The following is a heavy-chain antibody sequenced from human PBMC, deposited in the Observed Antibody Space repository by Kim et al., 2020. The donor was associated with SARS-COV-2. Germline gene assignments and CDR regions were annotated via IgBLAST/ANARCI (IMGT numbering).Heavy chain of an antibody. CDR3: ARGLRYCSGGSCYSGNY. CDR1: GFTFSSYG. D-gene: IGHD2-15*01. Sequence: GGSLRLSCAASGFTFSSYGMHWVRQAPGKGLEWVAVIWYDGSNKYYADSVKGRFTISRDNSKNTLYLQMNSLRAEDTAVYYCARGLRYCSGGSCYSGNYWGQGTLGTVCS. V-gene: IGHV3-33*01. CDR2: IWYDGSNK. J-gene: IGHJ4*02.